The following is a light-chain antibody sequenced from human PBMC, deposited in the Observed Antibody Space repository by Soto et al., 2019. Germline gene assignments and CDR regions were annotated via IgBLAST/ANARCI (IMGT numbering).Light chain of an antibody. V-gene: IGKV1-39*01. CDR1: QSISNY. CDR3: QQTYNLPRT. CDR2: AAS. Sequence: DIQMTQSPSSLSASVGDRVTITCRASQSISNYLNWYQQKPGKAPKLLIYAASSLQSGVPSRFSGSGSGTEFTLTINKMQREDFATYYCQQTYNLPRTFGQGTKVDIK. J-gene: IGKJ1*01.